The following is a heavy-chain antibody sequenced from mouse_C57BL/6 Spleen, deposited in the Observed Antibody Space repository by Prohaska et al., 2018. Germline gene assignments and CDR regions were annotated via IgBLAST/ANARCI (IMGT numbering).Heavy chain of an antibody. D-gene: IGHD2-4*01. J-gene: IGHJ3*01. CDR2: GDGDT. Sequence: GDGDTNYNGKFKGKATLTADKSSSTAYMQLSSLTSEDSAVYFCAAIYYDYDGFAYWGQGTLVTVSA. V-gene: IGHV1-82*01. CDR3: AAIYYDYDGFAY.